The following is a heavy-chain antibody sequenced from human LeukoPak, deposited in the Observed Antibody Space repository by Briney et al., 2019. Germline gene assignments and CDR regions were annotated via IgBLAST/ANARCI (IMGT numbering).Heavy chain of an antibody. J-gene: IGHJ4*02. CDR1: GYTFTSYG. Sequence: ASVKVSCKASGYTFTSYGISWVRQAPGQGLEWMGWISAYNGNTNYAQKLQGRVTMTTDTSTSTAYMELRSLRSDDTAVYYCARDSRYHNYYGSGSHHDYWGQGTLVTVSS. CDR3: ARDSRYHNYYGSGSHHDY. V-gene: IGHV1-18*01. CDR2: ISAYNGNT. D-gene: IGHD3-10*01.